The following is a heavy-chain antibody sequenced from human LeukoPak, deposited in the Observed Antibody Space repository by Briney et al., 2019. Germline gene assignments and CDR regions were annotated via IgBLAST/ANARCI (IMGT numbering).Heavy chain of an antibody. CDR1: DVSLISSSHY. V-gene: IGHV4-39*07. D-gene: IGHD3-22*01. J-gene: IGHJ4*02. Sequence: SSETLPLTCIFSDVSLISSSHYWGWIRQPPGKGLEGIGSIYYSGSPYYNPSLKSRVTISVDTSKNQCSLKLSSVTAADTAVYYCAAPLKDDYYDSSGIATDYWGEGTLVTVSS. CDR2: IYYSGSP. CDR3: AAPLKDDYYDSSGIATDY.